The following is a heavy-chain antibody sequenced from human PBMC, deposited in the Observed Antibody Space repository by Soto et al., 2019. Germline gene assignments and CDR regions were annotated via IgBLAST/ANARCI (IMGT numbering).Heavy chain of an antibody. V-gene: IGHV2-5*02. CDR1: GFSLSTRGVG. CDR2: IYWDEEK. CDR3: THIQSQKYYGMDV. D-gene: IGHD6-6*01. Sequence: QITLKESGPTLVKPTQTLTVTCSFSGFSLSTRGVGVGWIRQPPGKALEWLALIYWDEEKRYSPFLSSRLTITKDTSKNQLVLTMTNMGPGDTATYYCTHIQSQKYYGMDVWGQGTTVIVSS. J-gene: IGHJ6*02.